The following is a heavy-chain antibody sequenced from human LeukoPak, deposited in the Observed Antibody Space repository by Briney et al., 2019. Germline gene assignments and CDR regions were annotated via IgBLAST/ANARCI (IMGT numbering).Heavy chain of an antibody. V-gene: IGHV1-18*01. J-gene: IGHJ3*02. D-gene: IGHD1-26*01. Sequence: GASVKVSCKASGYTFTSYGISWVRQAPGQGLEWMGWISAYNGNTNYAQKLQGRVTMTTDTSASTAYMELSSLRSEDTAVYYCARSWELYDAFDIWGQGTMVTVSS. CDR1: GYTFTSYG. CDR2: ISAYNGNT. CDR3: ARSWELYDAFDI.